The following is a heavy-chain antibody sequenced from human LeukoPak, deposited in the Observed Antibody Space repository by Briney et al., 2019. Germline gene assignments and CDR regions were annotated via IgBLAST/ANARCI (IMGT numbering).Heavy chain of an antibody. Sequence: GGSLRLSCVGSGFTFSSYWMNWVRQAPGKGLEWVAFIRYDGSNKYYADSVKGRFTISRDNSKNTLYLQMNSLRAEDTAVYYCAKDQLGYCSSTSCYLGYWGQGTLVSVSS. D-gene: IGHD2-2*01. CDR1: GFTFSSYW. CDR3: AKDQLGYCSSTSCYLGY. V-gene: IGHV3-30*02. J-gene: IGHJ4*02. CDR2: IRYDGSNK.